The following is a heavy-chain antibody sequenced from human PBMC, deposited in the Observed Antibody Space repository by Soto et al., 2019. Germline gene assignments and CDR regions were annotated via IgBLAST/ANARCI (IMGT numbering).Heavy chain of an antibody. CDR2: ISSSSDYT. J-gene: IGHJ5*02. D-gene: IGHD2-2*02. V-gene: IGHV3-11*06. CDR1: GFSFSAYY. CDR3: ARDGYCNTTTCYTWGGKFDP. Sequence: QVQLVESGGGLVKPGGSLRLSCAASGFSFSAYYMSWILQAPGKGMELISYISSSSDYTTYADSVKGRFTISRDNAKKTLFLEMNNLGAEDTAVYYCARDGYCNTTTCYTWGGKFDPWGQGALVTVDS.